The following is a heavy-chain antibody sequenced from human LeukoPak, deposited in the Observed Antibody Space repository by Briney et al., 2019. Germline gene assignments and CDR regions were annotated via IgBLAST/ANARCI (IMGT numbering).Heavy chain of an antibody. CDR3: ARAPYNWNWFDP. Sequence: GASVKVSCKASGYTFTSYDINWVRQATGQGLEWMGWMDPNSGNTGYAQKFQGRDTMTRNTPISTAYMELSSLRSEDTAVYYCARAPYNWNWFDPWGQGTLVTVSS. D-gene: IGHD1-20*01. V-gene: IGHV1-8*01. CDR1: GYTFTSYD. CDR2: MDPNSGNT. J-gene: IGHJ5*02.